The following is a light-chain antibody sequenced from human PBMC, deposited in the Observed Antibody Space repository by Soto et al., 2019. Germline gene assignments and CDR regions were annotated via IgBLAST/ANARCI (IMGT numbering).Light chain of an antibody. V-gene: IGLV2-14*01. CDR3: SSFTIFGGSTVYV. Sequence: QSALTQPASVSGSPGQSITLSCTGTSSDVGGYNYVSWYQQHPGKAPKLMIYDVSNRPSGVSSRFSGSKSGNTASLTISGLQAEDEAEYLCSSFTIFGGSTVYVFGAGTKVNVL. CDR1: SSDVGGYNY. CDR2: DVS. J-gene: IGLJ1*01.